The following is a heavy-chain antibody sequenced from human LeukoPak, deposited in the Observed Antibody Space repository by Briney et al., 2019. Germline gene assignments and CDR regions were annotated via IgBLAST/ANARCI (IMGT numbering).Heavy chain of an antibody. V-gene: IGHV3-30*04. Sequence: GGSLRLSCAASGFTFSSYAMHWVRQAPGKGLEWVAVISYDGSNTYYADSVKGRFTISRDNSKNTLYLQMTSLRAEDTAVYYCARASHAYCGGDCFVDYWGQGTLVTVSS. CDR1: GFTFSSYA. CDR2: ISYDGSNT. J-gene: IGHJ4*02. CDR3: ARASHAYCGGDCFVDY. D-gene: IGHD2-21*02.